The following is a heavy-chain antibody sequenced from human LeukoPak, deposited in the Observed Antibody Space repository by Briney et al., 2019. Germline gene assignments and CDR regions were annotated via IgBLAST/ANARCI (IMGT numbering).Heavy chain of an antibody. Sequence: GGSLRLSCAASGFTFSSYEMNWVRQAPGKGLERVSYISSSGSTIYYADSVKGRFTISRDNAKNSPYLQMNSLRAEDTAVYYCAREESGSLNWGQGTLVTVSS. CDR1: GFTFSSYE. D-gene: IGHD1-26*01. CDR2: ISSSGSTI. CDR3: AREESGSLN. J-gene: IGHJ4*02. V-gene: IGHV3-48*03.